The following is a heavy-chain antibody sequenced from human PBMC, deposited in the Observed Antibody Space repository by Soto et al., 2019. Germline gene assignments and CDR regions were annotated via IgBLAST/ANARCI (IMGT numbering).Heavy chain of an antibody. J-gene: IGHJ4*02. CDR3: ALEGGSSTYYPLELDF. D-gene: IGHD6-13*01. V-gene: IGHV1-18*01. CDR1: GYIFNHYG. Sequence: QVQLVQSAAEVRRPGASVQVSCRTSGYIFNHYGINWVRQAPGQSLEWVGWLAPFNGKTSSLQCLQDRISMTIDTSARTAYLDVRSLTSDDTGVYFWALEGGSSTYYPLELDFWGQGTLVTVSS. CDR2: LAPFNGKT.